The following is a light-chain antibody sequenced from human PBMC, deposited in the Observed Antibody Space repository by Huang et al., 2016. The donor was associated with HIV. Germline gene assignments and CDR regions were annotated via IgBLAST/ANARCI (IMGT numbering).Light chain of an antibody. CDR3: QQYGRSPYT. J-gene: IGKJ2*01. CDR2: GAS. CDR1: QSVNSNY. V-gene: IGKV3-20*01. Sequence: QSPGTLSVSPGDRATLSCRASQSVNSNYLAWYQQKPGQAPRLLISGASSRATGVSDRFSGSGSGTDFTLTISRLEPGDFAVYYCQQYGRSPYTFGQGTKLEIK.